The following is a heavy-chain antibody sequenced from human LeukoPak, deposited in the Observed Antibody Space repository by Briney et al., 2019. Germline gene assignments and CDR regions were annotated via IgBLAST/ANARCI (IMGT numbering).Heavy chain of an antibody. Sequence: SETLSLTCSVSGVSCGSFTSYSWTWIRQSAEKGLEWIGRVYTSGSTNFNPSLQSRVTMLLDTSKNQFSLTLNSVTAADTAVYYCARALRGSTTYYFDYWGRGILVTVSS. CDR2: VYTSGST. CDR1: GVSCGSFTSYS. V-gene: IGHV4-4*07. J-gene: IGHJ4*02. D-gene: IGHD1-26*01. CDR3: ARALRGSTTYYFDY.